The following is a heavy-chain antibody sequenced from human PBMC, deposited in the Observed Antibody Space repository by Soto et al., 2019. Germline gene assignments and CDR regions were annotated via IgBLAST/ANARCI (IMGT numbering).Heavy chain of an antibody. CDR3: ARGPSSGYYYYYGMDV. Sequence: ASVKVSCKASGGTFSSYAISWVRQAPGQGLEWMGGIIPIFGTANYAQKFQGRVTITADESTSTAYMELSSLRSEDTAVYYCARGPSSGYYYYYGMDVWGQGTTVTVSS. CDR1: GGTFSSYA. CDR2: IIPIFGTA. V-gene: IGHV1-69*13. D-gene: IGHD3-10*01. J-gene: IGHJ6*02.